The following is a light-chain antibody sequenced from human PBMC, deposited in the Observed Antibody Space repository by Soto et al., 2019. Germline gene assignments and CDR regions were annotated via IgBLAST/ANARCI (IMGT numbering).Light chain of an antibody. J-gene: IGLJ1*01. CDR1: SSDVGGYNY. CDR3: ISYTTSVTYV. V-gene: IGLV2-14*01. Sequence: QSLLTQPSSVTGSPGQSITISCPGTSSDVGGYNYVSWYQQHPGKAPKLMISGVSNRPSGVSNRFSGSKSGNTASLTISGLQTEDEADYYCISYTTSVTYVFGTGTKVTVL. CDR2: GVS.